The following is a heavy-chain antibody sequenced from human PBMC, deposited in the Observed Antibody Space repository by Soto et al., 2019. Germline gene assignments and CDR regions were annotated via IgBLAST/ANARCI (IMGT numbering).Heavy chain of an antibody. CDR3: ARQYYDFWSGDYHWFDP. Sequence: QVQLQQWGEGLLKPSETLSLTCAVYGGSFSGYYWSWIRQPPGKGLEWIGEINHSGSTNYNPSLKSRVTISVDTSKTQFALKLSSVTAADTAVYYCARQYYDFWSGDYHWFDPWGQGTLVTVSS. J-gene: IGHJ5*02. D-gene: IGHD3-3*01. CDR1: GGSFSGYY. V-gene: IGHV4-34*01. CDR2: INHSGST.